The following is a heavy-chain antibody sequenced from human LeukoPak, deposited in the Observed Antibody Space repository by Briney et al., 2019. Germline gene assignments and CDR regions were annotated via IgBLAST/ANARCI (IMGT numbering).Heavy chain of an antibody. J-gene: IGHJ4*02. V-gene: IGHV3-11*03. CDR1: GFTFSDYY. CDR3: AGTYNWNDALDY. D-gene: IGHD1-20*01. CDR2: ISSSSSYT. Sequence: GGSLRLSCAASGFTFSDYYMSWIRQAPGKGLEWVSYISSSSSYTNYADSVKGRFTISRDNAKNSLYLQMNSLRAEDTAVYYCAGTYNWNDALDYWGKGTLVSVSS.